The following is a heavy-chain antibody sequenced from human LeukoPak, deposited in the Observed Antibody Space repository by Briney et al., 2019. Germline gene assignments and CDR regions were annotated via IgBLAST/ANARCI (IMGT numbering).Heavy chain of an antibody. CDR2: ISAYNGNT. V-gene: IGHV1-18*01. J-gene: IGHJ6*02. CDR1: GYTFTSYG. D-gene: IGHD6-19*01. CDR3: AREISDSSGWHSRDYYYGMDV. Sequence: ASVKVSCKASGYTFTSYGISWVRQAPGQGLEWMGWISAYNGNTNYAQKLQGRVTMTTDTSTSTAYMELRSLRSDDTAVYYCAREISDSSGWHSRDYYYGMDVWGQGTTVTVSS.